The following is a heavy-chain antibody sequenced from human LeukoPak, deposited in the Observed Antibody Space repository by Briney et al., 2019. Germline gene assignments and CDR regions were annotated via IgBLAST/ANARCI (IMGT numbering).Heavy chain of an antibody. CDR1: GFTFSSYE. CDR3: ATGGPMGAS. CDR2: ISSSSSII. D-gene: IGHD1-26*01. V-gene: IGHV3-48*03. J-gene: IGHJ4*02. Sequence: PGGSLRLSCAASGFTFSSYEMNWVRQAPGKGLEWVSCISSSSSIIYYADSVKGRFTISRDNARNSLYLQINSLRVDDTAVYYCATGGPMGASWGQGTLAIVSA.